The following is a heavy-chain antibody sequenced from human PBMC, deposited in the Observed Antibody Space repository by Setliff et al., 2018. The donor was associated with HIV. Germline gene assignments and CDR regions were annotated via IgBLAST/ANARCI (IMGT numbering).Heavy chain of an antibody. V-gene: IGHV4-61*02. D-gene: IGHD6-13*01. Sequence: KPSETLSLTCSVSGGSISSGTDFWSWIRQPAGKGLEWIGRIYTSGSTKYNPSLDSRVTISVDTSKNQFSLNLRSVTAADTAVYYCAREPAAGAYYFGYWGQGTLVTVSS. J-gene: IGHJ4*02. CDR2: IYTSGST. CDR1: GGSISSGTDF. CDR3: AREPAAGAYYFGY.